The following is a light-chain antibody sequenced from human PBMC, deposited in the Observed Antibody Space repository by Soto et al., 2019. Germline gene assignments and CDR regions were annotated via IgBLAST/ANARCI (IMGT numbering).Light chain of an antibody. Sequence: DIQMTQSPSSVSASVGDRITITCRASQGISSCLAWYQQNPGKAPKLLIYAASTLQSGVPSRFSGSGSGTEFTLTIISLQPEDFATYYCQQSYRFPKTFGRGTKVDIK. V-gene: IGKV1-12*01. J-gene: IGKJ1*01. CDR1: QGISSC. CDR2: AAS. CDR3: QQSYRFPKT.